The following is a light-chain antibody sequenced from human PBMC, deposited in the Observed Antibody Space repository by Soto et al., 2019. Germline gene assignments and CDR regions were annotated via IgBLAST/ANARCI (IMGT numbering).Light chain of an antibody. CDR2: GES. V-gene: IGKV3-20*01. CDR1: QSVSSSY. CDR3: QPYGSSPLT. Sequence: EIVLTQSRGTMSLSPGSRSPLSCMASQSVSSSYLAWYQQKPGQDARLLMYGESIRASGIPDRFSGSGSGTDFTLTISSLEPEDAAVYYCQPYGSSPLTFGQGTKVDI. J-gene: IGKJ4*01.